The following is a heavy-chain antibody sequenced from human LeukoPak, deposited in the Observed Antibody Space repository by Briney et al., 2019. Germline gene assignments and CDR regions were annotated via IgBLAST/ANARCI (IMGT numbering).Heavy chain of an antibody. CDR3: ARDLSLYGPFDY. Sequence: GGSLRLSCAASGFTFSSYAMSWVRQAPGKGLEWVSAISGSGTGTYYADSVEGRFTISRDNAKNSLYLQMNSLRAEDTAVYYCARDLSLYGPFDYWGQGTLVAVSS. J-gene: IGHJ4*02. V-gene: IGHV3-23*01. D-gene: IGHD3-10*01. CDR2: ISGSGTGT. CDR1: GFTFSSYA.